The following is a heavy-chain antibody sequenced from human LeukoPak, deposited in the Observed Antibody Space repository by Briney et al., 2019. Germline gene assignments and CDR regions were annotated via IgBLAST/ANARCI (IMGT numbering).Heavy chain of an antibody. Sequence: PGGSLRLSCAASGFTFSSYAMHWVRQAPGKGLEWVAVISYDGSNKYYADSVKGRFTISRDNSKNTLYLQMNSLRAEDTAVYYCASDRDGHNYLRYWGQGTLVTVSS. D-gene: IGHD3-10*01. V-gene: IGHV3-30-3*01. CDR3: ASDRDGHNYLRY. CDR1: GFTFSSYA. J-gene: IGHJ4*02. CDR2: ISYDGSNK.